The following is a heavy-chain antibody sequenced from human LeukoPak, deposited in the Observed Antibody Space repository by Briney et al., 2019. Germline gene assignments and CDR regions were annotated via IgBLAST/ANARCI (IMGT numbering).Heavy chain of an antibody. CDR1: GGSISSSSYY. V-gene: IGHV4-39*07. J-gene: IGHJ3*02. CDR2: IYYSGST. CDR3: AREVQYDYGGRTAAFDI. D-gene: IGHD4-23*01. Sequence: SETLSLTCTVSGGSISSSSYYWGWIRQPPGKGLEWIGSIYYSGSTYYNPSLKSRVTISVDTSKNQFSLKLSSVTAADTAVYYCAREVQYDYGGRTAAFDIWGQGTMVTVSS.